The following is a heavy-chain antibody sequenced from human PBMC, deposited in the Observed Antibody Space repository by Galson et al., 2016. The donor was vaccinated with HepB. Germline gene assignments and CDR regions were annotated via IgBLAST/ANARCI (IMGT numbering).Heavy chain of an antibody. J-gene: IGHJ6*02. D-gene: IGHD3-16*02. V-gene: IGHV4-34*01. Sequence: LSLTCGVSGGSLSGYYWTWIRQPPGKGLEWIGEIGHTGTTNYNPSLTSRVTFSVDTSKNQFSLSLISVTAADTAVYHCARLYHYDYIWGTYRGGFYGMDVLGQGTTVTVSS. CDR2: IGHTGTT. CDR3: ARLYHYDYIWGTYRGGFYGMDV. CDR1: GGSLSGYY.